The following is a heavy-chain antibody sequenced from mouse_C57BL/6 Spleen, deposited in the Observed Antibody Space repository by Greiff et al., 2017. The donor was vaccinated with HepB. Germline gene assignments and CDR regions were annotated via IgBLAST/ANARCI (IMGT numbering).Heavy chain of an antibody. CDR2: INPGSGGT. V-gene: IGHV1-54*01. CDR3: ARHGSYWYFDV. D-gene: IGHD1-1*01. CDR1: GYAFTNYL. Sequence: QVQLQQSGAELVRPGTSVKVSCKASGYAFTNYLIEWVKQRPGQGLAWIGVINPGSGGTNYNEKFKGKATLTADKSSSTAYMQLSSLTSEDSAVYFCARHGSYWYFDVWGTGTTVTVSS. J-gene: IGHJ1*03.